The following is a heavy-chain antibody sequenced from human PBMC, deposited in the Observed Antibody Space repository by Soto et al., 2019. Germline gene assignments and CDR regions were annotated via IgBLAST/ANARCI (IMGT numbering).Heavy chain of an antibody. V-gene: IGHV3-30-3*01. Sequence: GGSLRLSCAASGFTFSSYAMHWVRQAPGKGLEWVAVISYDGSNKYYADSVKGRFTISRDNSKNTLYLQMNSLRAEDTAVYYCAREKKMATAPVGAFDIWGQGTMVTVSS. D-gene: IGHD5-18*01. J-gene: IGHJ3*02. CDR2: ISYDGSNK. CDR3: AREKKMATAPVGAFDI. CDR1: GFTFSSYA.